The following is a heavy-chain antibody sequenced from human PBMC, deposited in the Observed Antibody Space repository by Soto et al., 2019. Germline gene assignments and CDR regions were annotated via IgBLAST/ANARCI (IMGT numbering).Heavy chain of an antibody. D-gene: IGHD6-13*01. CDR3: TTDRLVTRIAAAGRSYYYYYYYMDV. CDR1: GFTFSNAW. CDR2: IKSKNDGGTT. Sequence: GGSLRLSCAASGFTFSNAWMSWVRQAPGKGLEWVGRIKSKNDGGTTDYAAPVKGRFTISRDDSKNTLYLQMNSLKTEDTAVYYCTTDRLVTRIAAAGRSYYYYYYYMDVWGKGTTVTV. V-gene: IGHV3-15*01. J-gene: IGHJ6*03.